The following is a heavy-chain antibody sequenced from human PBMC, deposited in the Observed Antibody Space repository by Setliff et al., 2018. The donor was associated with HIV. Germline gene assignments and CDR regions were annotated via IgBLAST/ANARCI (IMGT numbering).Heavy chain of an antibody. Sequence: ASVKVSCKASGYTFTTYYIHWVRQAPGQGLEWMGIINPSSTSTNYAQTFQGRVTMTRDTSVSTAYMELSRLKSDDTAVFYCARGVKGIATTGKYYFDYWGQGTLVTVSS. V-gene: IGHV1-2*02. D-gene: IGHD6-13*01. CDR3: ARGVKGIATTGKYYFDY. J-gene: IGHJ4*02. CDR1: GYTFTTYY. CDR2: INPSSTST.